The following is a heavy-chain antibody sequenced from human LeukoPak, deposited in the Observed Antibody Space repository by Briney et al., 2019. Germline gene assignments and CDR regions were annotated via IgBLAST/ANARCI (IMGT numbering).Heavy chain of an antibody. V-gene: IGHV5-51*01. D-gene: IGHD3/OR15-3a*01. CDR2: IYPGDSNT. CDR1: GYTFTSYW. Sequence: GESLKISCKGFGYTFTSYWIGWMRQMPGKGLEWMGIIYPGDSNTRHSPSLQGQVTISADKPISTAYLQWSSLKASDTAMYYCAKHRDWVPDYWGQGTLVNVSS. J-gene: IGHJ4*01. CDR3: AKHRDWVPDY.